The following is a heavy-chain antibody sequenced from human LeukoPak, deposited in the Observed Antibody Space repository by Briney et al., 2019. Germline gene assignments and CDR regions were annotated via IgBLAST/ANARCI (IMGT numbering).Heavy chain of an antibody. CDR2: IYYSGST. D-gene: IGHD4-17*01. CDR3: ASSDYGDYDPHFDY. J-gene: IGHJ4*02. V-gene: IGHV4-59*01. Sequence: PSETLSLTCTVSGGSISSYYWSWIRQPPGKGLEWIGYIYYSGSTNYNPSLKSRVTISVDTSKNQFSLKLSSVTAADTAMYYCASSDYGDYDPHFDYWGQGTLVTVSS. CDR1: GGSISSYY.